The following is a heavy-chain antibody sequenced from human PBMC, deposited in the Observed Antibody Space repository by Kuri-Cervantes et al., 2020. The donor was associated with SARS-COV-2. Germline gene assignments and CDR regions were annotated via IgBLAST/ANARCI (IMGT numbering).Heavy chain of an antibody. CDR1: RYTFTGYY. D-gene: IGHD1-26*01. Sequence: ASVKVSCKASRYTFTGYYMHWVRQAPGQGLEWMGWINPNSGGTNYAQKFQGRVTMTRDTSISTAYMELSRLRSDDTAVYYCARVAVGATHPNYYMDVWGKGTMVTVSS. J-gene: IGHJ6*03. V-gene: IGHV1-2*02. CDR2: INPNSGGT. CDR3: ARVAVGATHPNYYMDV.